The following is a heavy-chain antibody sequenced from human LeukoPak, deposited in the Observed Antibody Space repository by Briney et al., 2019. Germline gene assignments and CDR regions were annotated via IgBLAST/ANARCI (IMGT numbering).Heavy chain of an antibody. J-gene: IGHJ3*02. Sequence: PETLSLTCTVSGGSISSYYWSWIRQPAGKGLEWIGRIYTSGSTNYNPSLKSRVTISVDKSKNQFSLKLSSVTAADTAVYYCARDRYYYGSGSYYNRGAFDIWGQGTMVTVSS. CDR3: ARDRYYYGSGSYYNRGAFDI. V-gene: IGHV4-4*07. D-gene: IGHD3-10*01. CDR2: IYTSGST. CDR1: GGSISSYY.